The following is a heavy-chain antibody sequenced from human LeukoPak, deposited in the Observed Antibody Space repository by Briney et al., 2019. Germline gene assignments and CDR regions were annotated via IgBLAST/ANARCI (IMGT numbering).Heavy chain of an antibody. CDR1: GFTFSSYA. D-gene: IGHD2-15*01. CDR2: ISGSGGNT. Sequence: GGSLRLSCAASGFTFSSYAMSWVRQAPGTGLEWVSAISGSGGNTYYADSVKGRFTISRDNSKNTLYLQMDGLRAEDTAVYYCAKAFPLVVVAAPVDYWGQGTLVTVSS. J-gene: IGHJ4*02. CDR3: AKAFPLVVVAAPVDY. V-gene: IGHV3-23*01.